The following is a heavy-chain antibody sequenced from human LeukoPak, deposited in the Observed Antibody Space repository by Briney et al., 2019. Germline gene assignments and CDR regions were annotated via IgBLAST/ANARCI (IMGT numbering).Heavy chain of an antibody. D-gene: IGHD1-1*01. Sequence: AGGSLRLSCAASGFTFSRYDMHWVRQATGEGLEWVSGIGTAGDIYYLGSVKGRFTLSREDAKNSLYLQMNNVRAGHTAVYYCARGASTGFDPWGQGTLVTVSS. CDR1: GFTFSRYD. J-gene: IGHJ5*02. CDR2: IGTAGDI. V-gene: IGHV3-13*04. CDR3: ARGASTGFDP.